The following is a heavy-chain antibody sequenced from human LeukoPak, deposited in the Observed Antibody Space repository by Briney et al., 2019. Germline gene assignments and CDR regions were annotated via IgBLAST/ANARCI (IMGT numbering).Heavy chain of an antibody. CDR3: ARAPRSYGDCPCMDV. D-gene: IGHD4-17*01. V-gene: IGHV3-30-3*01. J-gene: IGHJ6*02. CDR1: GFTFSSYA. Sequence: GGSLRLSCAASGFTFSSYAMHWVRQAPGKGLEWVAVISYDGSNKYYADSVKGRFTISRDNSKNTLYLQMNSLRAEDTAVYYCARAPRSYGDCPCMDVWGQGTTVTVSS. CDR2: ISYDGSNK.